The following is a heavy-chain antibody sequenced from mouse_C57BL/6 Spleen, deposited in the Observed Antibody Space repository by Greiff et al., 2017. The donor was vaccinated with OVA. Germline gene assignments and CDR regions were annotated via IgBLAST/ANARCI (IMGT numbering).Heavy chain of an antibody. CDR2: INPNNGGT. Sequence: VQLQQSGPELVKPGASVKIPCKASGYTFTDYNMDWVKQSHGKSLEWIGDINPNNGGTIYNQKFKGKATLTVDKSSSTAYMELRSLTSEDTAVYYCARGSSGYVGYFDYWGQGTTLTVSS. CDR3: ARGSSGYVGYFDY. CDR1: GYTFTDYN. J-gene: IGHJ2*01. V-gene: IGHV1-18*01. D-gene: IGHD3-2*02.